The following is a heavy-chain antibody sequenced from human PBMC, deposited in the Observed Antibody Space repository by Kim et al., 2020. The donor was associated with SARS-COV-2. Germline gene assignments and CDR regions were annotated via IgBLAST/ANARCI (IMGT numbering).Heavy chain of an antibody. CDR3: ASGMAVDTSFEF. CDR2: INNGGESI. D-gene: IGHD2-15*01. CDR1: GFTFNSCD. V-gene: IGHV3-23*01. J-gene: IGHJ4*02. Sequence: GGSLRLSCAASGFTFNSCDMAWVRQAPGKGLEWASYINNGGESIYYEDSVKGRFTVSRDNSKNTLYLQMNSLRADDTAVYYCASGMAVDTSFEFWGQGT.